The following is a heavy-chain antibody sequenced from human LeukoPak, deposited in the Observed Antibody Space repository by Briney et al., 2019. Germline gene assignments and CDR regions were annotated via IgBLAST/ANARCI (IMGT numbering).Heavy chain of an antibody. J-gene: IGHJ5*02. D-gene: IGHD4-23*01. Sequence: VASVKVSCKASGYSFTSHYMHWVRQAPGQGLEWMGLINPRGTRTIYAEKFQGRIIMTRDMSTTTDYMELSSLKSDDTAVYYCARDNSIHERGWWFDPWGQGTLVTVSS. V-gene: IGHV1-46*01. CDR2: INPRGTRT. CDR1: GYSFTSHY. CDR3: ARDNSIHERGWWFDP.